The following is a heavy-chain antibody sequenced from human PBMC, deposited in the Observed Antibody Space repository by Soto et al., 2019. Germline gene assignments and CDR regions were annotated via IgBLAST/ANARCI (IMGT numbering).Heavy chain of an antibody. CDR2: ISGSGGST. J-gene: IGHJ6*02. V-gene: IGHV3-23*01. D-gene: IGHD5-18*01. CDR3: AKEGFVDTAMVSTYYYYYGMDV. CDR1: GFPFSSYA. Sequence: GGSLRLSCAASGFPFSSYAMSWVRQAPGKGLEWVSAISGSGGSTYYADSVKGRFTISRDNSKNTLYLQMNSLRAEDTAVYYCAKEGFVDTAMVSTYYYYYGMDVWGQGTTVTVSS.